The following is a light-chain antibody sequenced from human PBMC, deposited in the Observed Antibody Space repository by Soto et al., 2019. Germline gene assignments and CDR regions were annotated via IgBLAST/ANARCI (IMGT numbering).Light chain of an antibody. V-gene: IGLV2-14*01. J-gene: IGLJ2*01. CDR3: SSYTSRNTVV. Sequence: QSVLTQPASVSGSPGQSITMSCTGASSDIDGYDYVSWYQHHPGEAPKLLIYDVTNRPSGVSHRFSASKSGNTASLTISGLQAEDAADYYCSSYTSRNTVVFGGGTKVTVL. CDR1: SSDIDGYDY. CDR2: DVT.